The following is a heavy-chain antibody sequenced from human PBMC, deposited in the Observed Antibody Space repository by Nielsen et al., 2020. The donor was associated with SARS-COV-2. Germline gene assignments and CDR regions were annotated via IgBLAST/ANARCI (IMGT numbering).Heavy chain of an antibody. CDR3: ARERVGGITIFGVVTRYGMDV. D-gene: IGHD3-3*01. V-gene: IGHV4-39*02. Sequence: SETLSLTCTVSGGSISSSDYYWGWIRQPPGTGLEWIGSIFYSGYTYYNPSLKSRVTISVDTSKNQFSLKLSSVTAADTAVYYCARERVGGITIFGVVTRYGMDVWGQGTTVAVSS. J-gene: IGHJ6*02. CDR1: GGSISSSDYY. CDR2: IFYSGYT.